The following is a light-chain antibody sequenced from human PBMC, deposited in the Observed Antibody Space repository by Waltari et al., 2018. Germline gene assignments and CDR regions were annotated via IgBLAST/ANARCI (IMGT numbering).Light chain of an antibody. CDR2: RSD. CDR1: SSNIGSNV. CDR3: AAWDDSLNGHWV. V-gene: IGLV1-44*01. J-gene: IGLJ3*02. Sequence: QSVLTQPPSASGTPGQRVTISCSGGSSNIGSNVVNWYQQLPGKAPKLLIDRSDQRPSGVPERFSGSKSGTSASLAISGLQSEDEADYYCAAWDDSLNGHWVFGGGTKVTVL.